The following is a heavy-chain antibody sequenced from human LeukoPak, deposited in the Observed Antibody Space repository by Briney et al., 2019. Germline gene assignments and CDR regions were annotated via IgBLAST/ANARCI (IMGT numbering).Heavy chain of an antibody. CDR1: GDSVSSNSAA. CDR3: AREEQQLGPNWFDP. CDR2: TYYRSKWYN. V-gene: IGHV6-1*01. D-gene: IGHD6-13*01. Sequence: SQTLSLTCAISGDSVSSNSAAWNWIRQSPSRGLEWLVRTYYRSKWYNDYAVSVKSRVTINPDTSKNQFSLQLNSVTPEDTAVYYCAREEQQLGPNWFDPWGQGTLVTVSS. J-gene: IGHJ5*02.